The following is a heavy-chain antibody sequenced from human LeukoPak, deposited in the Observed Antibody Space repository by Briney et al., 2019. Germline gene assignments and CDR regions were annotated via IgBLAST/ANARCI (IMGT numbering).Heavy chain of an antibody. J-gene: IGHJ4*02. CDR2: IYYSGST. V-gene: IGHV4-61*08. CDR3: ARHRGSTQLDFDY. CDR1: GGSISSGGYY. D-gene: IGHD6-6*01. Sequence: SETLSLTCTVSGGSISSGGYYWSWIRQHPGKGLEWIGYIYYSGSTNYNPSLKSRVTISVDTSKNQFSLKLSSVTAADTAVYYCARHRGSTQLDFDYWGEGTPGTVSS.